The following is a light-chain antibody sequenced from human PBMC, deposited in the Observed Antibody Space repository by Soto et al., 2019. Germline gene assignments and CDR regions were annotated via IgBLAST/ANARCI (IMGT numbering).Light chain of an antibody. CDR1: QSLSSR. V-gene: IGKV1-39*01. CDR2: ETS. J-gene: IGKJ2*01. CDR3: QQSFSPPYT. Sequence: IQMTQSPSSLSASVGDRVTTTCRASQSLSSRLTWYQQKPGEAPKLLIYETSSLHSGVPSRFSGSGSETDFTLTINSLQPEDFATYYCQQSFSPPYTFGQGTKLEIK.